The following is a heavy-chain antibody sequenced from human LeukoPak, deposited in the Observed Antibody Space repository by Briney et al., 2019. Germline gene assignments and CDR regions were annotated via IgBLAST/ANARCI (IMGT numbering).Heavy chain of an antibody. Sequence: AGGSLRLSCAASGFTFSTYTMNWVRQAPGKGLEWVSSISGSSTYIYYADSVRGRFTISRDNAKNSLYLQMNSLRAEDTALYYCVRGDWSFFDYWGQGTLVTVSS. CDR2: ISGSSTYI. J-gene: IGHJ4*02. V-gene: IGHV3-21*01. CDR1: GFTFSTYT. CDR3: VRGDWSFFDY. D-gene: IGHD3/OR15-3a*01.